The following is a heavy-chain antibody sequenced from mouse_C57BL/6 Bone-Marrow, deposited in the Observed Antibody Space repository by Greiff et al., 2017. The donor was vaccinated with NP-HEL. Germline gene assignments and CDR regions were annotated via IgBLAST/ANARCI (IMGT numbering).Heavy chain of an antibody. J-gene: IGHJ4*01. CDR3: ARENGYYGSSYAMDY. V-gene: IGHV5-4*01. D-gene: IGHD1-1*01. Sequence: EVMLVESGGGLVKPGGSLKLSCAASGFTFSSYAMSWVRQTPEKRLEWVATISDGGSYTYYPDNVKGRFTISRDNAKNNLYLQMSHLKSEDTAMYYCARENGYYGSSYAMDYWGQGTSVTVSS. CDR2: ISDGGSYT. CDR1: GFTFSSYA.